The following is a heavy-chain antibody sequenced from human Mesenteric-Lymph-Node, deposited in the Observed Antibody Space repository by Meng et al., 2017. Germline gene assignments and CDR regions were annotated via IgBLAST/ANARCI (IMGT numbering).Heavy chain of an antibody. J-gene: IGHJ4*02. Sequence: QVQLQESGPGLVKPSQTLSLICTVSGGSISSGDYYWSWIRQPPGKGLEWIGYFYYSGSTYYNPSLKSRVTISVDTSKNQFSLRLSSVTAADTAVYYCARDLGVATSIAGFVYWGQGTLVTVSS. CDR3: ARDLGVATSIAGFVY. CDR2: FYYSGST. D-gene: IGHD5-12*01. CDR1: GGSISSGDYY. V-gene: IGHV4-30-4*01.